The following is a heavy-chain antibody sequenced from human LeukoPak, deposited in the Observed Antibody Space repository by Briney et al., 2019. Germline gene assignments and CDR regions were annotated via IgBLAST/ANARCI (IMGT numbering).Heavy chain of an antibody. D-gene: IGHD5-18*01. CDR1: GFTFNSYE. Sequence: GGSLRLSCAASGFTFNSYEMNWVRQAPGQGLEWVSFISTSGDTIYYADSVKGRFTISRDNAKNSLFLQMNSLRVEDTAVYYCAVGPPNGYSYGNDYWGQGTLVTVSS. CDR2: ISTSGDTI. V-gene: IGHV3-48*03. CDR3: AVGPPNGYSYGNDY. J-gene: IGHJ4*02.